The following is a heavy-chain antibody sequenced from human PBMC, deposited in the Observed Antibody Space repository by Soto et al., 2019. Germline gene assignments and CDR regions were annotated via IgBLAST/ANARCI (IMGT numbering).Heavy chain of an antibody. CDR1: GFTFSSYG. CDR2: ISYDGSNK. CDR3: AKDRGRVYCGGDCSYYGMDV. J-gene: IGHJ6*02. Sequence: QVQLVESGGGVVQPGRSLRLSCAASGFTFSSYGMHWVRQAPGKGLEWVAVISYDGSNKYYADSVKGRFTISRDNSKNTLYRQRNSLRAEDTAVYYWAKDRGRVYCGGDCSYYGMDVWGQGTTVPVSS. D-gene: IGHD2-21*01. V-gene: IGHV3-30*18.